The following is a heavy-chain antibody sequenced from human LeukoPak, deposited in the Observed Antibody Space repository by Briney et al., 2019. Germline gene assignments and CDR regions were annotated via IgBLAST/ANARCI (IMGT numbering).Heavy chain of an antibody. CDR2: SNPSSGGT. J-gene: IGHJ5*02. D-gene: IGHD2-15*01. Sequence: GASVKVSCKASRYTFTGYYMHWVRQAPGRGLEWMGWSNPSSGGTNYAQKFQGRVTMTRDTSISTAYMELSRLRSDYTAVYYCARVGGYCSGGSCYPRPGWFDPWGQGTLVTVSS. CDR1: RYTFTGYY. V-gene: IGHV1-2*02. CDR3: ARVGGYCSGGSCYPRPGWFDP.